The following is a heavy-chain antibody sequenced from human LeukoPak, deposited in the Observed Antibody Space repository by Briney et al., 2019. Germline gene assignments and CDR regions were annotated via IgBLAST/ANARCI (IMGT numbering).Heavy chain of an antibody. CDR3: ARDAGYSSPSFDY. D-gene: IGHD6-19*01. V-gene: IGHV1-69*04. CDR1: GGTFISYA. CDR2: IIPILGIA. J-gene: IGHJ4*02. Sequence: GASVTVSCKASGGTFISYAISWVRQAPGQGLEWMGRIIPILGIANYAQKFQGRVTITADKSTSTAYMELSSLRSEDTAVYYCARDAGYSSPSFDYWGQGTLVTVSS.